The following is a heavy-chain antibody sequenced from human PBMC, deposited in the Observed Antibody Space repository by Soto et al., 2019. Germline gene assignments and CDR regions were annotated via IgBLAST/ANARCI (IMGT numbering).Heavy chain of an antibody. Sequence: SVKVSCKASGGTFSSYTFSWVRQAPGQGLEWMGGIIPIFATTNCAQKFQGRVTITADESTSTAYMALSSLRSEDTAVYYCAKDRWIQLWSPSHDYFDYWGQGTLVTVSS. CDR2: IIPIFATT. CDR1: GGTFSSYT. CDR3: AKDRWIQLWSPSHDYFDY. D-gene: IGHD5-18*01. J-gene: IGHJ4*02. V-gene: IGHV1-69*13.